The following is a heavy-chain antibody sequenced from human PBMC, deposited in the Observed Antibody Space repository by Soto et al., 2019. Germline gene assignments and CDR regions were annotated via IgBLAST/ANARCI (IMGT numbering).Heavy chain of an antibody. J-gene: IGHJ2*01. V-gene: IGHV4-59*11. Sequence: QVRLEESGPGLVKPSETLSLTCNVSGASIINHYWSWIRQPPGKALEWVAFVHYSGTTNYNPSVESRVFIAVDTSKNQFSLKVTSVTAADTAVYFCARNSDYGSYFDLWGRGTLVTVSS. D-gene: IGHD4-17*01. CDR3: ARNSDYGSYFDL. CDR1: GASIINHY. CDR2: VHYSGTT.